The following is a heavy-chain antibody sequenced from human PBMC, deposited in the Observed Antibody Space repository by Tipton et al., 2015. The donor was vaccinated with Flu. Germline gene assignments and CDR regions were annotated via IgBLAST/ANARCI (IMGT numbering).Heavy chain of an antibody. V-gene: IGHV1-18*01. Sequence: QLVQSGAEVKRPGASVKVSCKASGYTFSSYGFSWVRQAPGQGLEWMGWISAYNGNTYYAQKVQGRVTMTTDTSTSTAYMEVRSLRSDDTAVYYCARGMDYYYGMDVWGQGTTVTVSS. D-gene: IGHD2-2*03. CDR3: ARGMDYYYGMDV. CDR2: ISAYNGNT. CDR1: GYTFSSYG. J-gene: IGHJ6*02.